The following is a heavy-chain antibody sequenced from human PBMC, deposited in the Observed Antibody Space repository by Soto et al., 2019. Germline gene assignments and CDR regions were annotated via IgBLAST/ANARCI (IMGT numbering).Heavy chain of an antibody. D-gene: IGHD3-10*01. Sequence: QVQLVQSGAEVKKPGSSVKVSCKASGGTFSSYAISWVRQAPGQGLEWMGGIIPIFGTANYAQKFQGRVTITADESTSTAYMELSRMRAEDTAVYYGASGFGENGAFDIWGQGTMVTVSS. CDR3: ASGFGENGAFDI. CDR1: GGTFSSYA. V-gene: IGHV1-69*12. CDR2: IIPIFGTA. J-gene: IGHJ3*02.